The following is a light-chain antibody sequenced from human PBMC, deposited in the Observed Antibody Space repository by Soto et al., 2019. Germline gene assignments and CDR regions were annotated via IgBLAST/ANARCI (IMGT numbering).Light chain of an antibody. V-gene: IGLV2-23*02. CDR3: CSYAGIITWV. CDR1: SNDIGGHNH. CDR2: EVT. J-gene: IGLJ3*02. Sequence: QSALTQPASVSGSPGQSITISCTGTSNDIGGHNHVSWYQQHPGNSPKLIIYEVTERPSGVSNRFSASKSGTTASLTISGLQAADEADYYCCSYAGIITWVCGGGTKLTVL.